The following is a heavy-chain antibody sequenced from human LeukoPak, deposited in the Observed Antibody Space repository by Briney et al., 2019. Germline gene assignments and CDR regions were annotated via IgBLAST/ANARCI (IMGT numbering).Heavy chain of an antibody. CDR3: ARALPYYYDSSGYRGYYYYYMDV. D-gene: IGHD3-22*01. CDR2: MNPNSGNT. V-gene: IGHV1-8*01. CDR1: GYTFTSYD. Sequence: GASVKVSCKASGYTFTSYDIKWVRQATGQGLEWMGWMNPNSGNTGYAQKFQGRVTMTRNTSISTAYMELSSLRSEDTAVYYCARALPYYYDSSGYRGYYYYYMDVWGKGTTVTVSS. J-gene: IGHJ6*03.